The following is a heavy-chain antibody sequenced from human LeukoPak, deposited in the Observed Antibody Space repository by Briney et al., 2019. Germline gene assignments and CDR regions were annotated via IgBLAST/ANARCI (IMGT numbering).Heavy chain of an antibody. Sequence: ASVKVSCKASGGTFSSYAISWVRQAPGQGLECMGGIIPIFGTANYAQKFQGRVTITTDESTSTAYMELSSLRSEDTAVYYCARTVNREDGYNLVYWGQGTLVTVSS. D-gene: IGHD5-24*01. CDR2: IIPIFGTA. CDR1: GGTFSSYA. CDR3: ARTVNREDGYNLVY. J-gene: IGHJ4*02. V-gene: IGHV1-69*05.